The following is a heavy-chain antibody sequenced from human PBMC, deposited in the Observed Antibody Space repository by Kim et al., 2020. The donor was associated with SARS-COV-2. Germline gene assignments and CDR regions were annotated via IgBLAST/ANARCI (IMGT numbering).Heavy chain of an antibody. D-gene: IGHD3-10*01. J-gene: IGHJ4*02. V-gene: IGHV3-30*18. Sequence: GGSLRLSCAASGFTFSSHGMHWVRQAPGKGLEWVAVISYDGSNKYYADSVKGRFTISRDNSKNTLYLQMNSLRAEDTAVYYCAKDRVRYYYGSGSYYGVDWGQGTLVTVSS. CDR1: GFTFSSHG. CDR3: AKDRVRYYYGSGSYYGVD. CDR2: ISYDGSNK.